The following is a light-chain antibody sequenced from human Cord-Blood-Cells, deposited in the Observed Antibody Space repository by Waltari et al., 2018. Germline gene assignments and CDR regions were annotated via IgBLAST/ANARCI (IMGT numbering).Light chain of an antibody. V-gene: IGKV1-39*01. CDR2: AAS. Sequence: DIQMTQSPSSLSASVGDRVTITCRASQSISSYLNWYQQKPGKAPKLLIYAASSLQSGVPSRCSGSGSGTDFTLTISSLQPEDFATYYCQQSYSTRGFGQGTKLEIK. CDR3: QQSYSTRG. J-gene: IGKJ2*03. CDR1: QSISSY.